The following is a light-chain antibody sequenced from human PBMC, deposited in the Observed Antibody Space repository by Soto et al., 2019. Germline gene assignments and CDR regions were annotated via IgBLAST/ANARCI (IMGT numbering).Light chain of an antibody. CDR1: QSVRSSY. Sequence: EIVLTQSPGTLPLSPGERATLSCRASQSVRSSYLAWYQQKPGQAPRLLIYGASSRATGIPDRFSGSGSGTGFTLTFSRLEPEDFAVYYCQQYGKSPLTFGGGTKVEI. J-gene: IGKJ4*01. CDR3: QQYGKSPLT. CDR2: GAS. V-gene: IGKV3-20*01.